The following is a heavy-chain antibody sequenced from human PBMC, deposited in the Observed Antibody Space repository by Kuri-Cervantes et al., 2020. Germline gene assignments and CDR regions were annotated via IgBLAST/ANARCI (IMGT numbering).Heavy chain of an antibody. CDR1: GFTFNTYS. CDR2: ISIDGSYT. D-gene: IGHD3-10*01. V-gene: IGHV3-21*03. CDR3: ARDIVR. J-gene: IGHJ4*02. Sequence: GGSLRLSCAASGFTFNTYSMNWVRQAPGKGLEWVSSISIDGSYTYYADSVKGRFTISRDNAKNSLYLRMNSLRAEDTAVYYCARDIVRWGQGTLVTVSS.